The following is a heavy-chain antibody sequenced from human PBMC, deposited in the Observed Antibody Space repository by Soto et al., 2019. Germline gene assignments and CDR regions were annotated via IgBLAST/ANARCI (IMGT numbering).Heavy chain of an antibody. V-gene: IGHV3-30*19. D-gene: IGHD3-16*01. CDR1: GFRFKSFV. CDR2: TSYDGNNK. J-gene: IGHJ4*02. CDR3: ARWGTTGGFDL. Sequence: QVQLVESGGGVVQPGTSLRLSCAASGFRFKSFVMHWVRQAPGKGLEWVEFTSYDGNNKDYGDSVKGRFTVSRDNSQNTLHLQKDFLRPEDAALYYCARWGTTGGFDLWGQGTLVSVSS.